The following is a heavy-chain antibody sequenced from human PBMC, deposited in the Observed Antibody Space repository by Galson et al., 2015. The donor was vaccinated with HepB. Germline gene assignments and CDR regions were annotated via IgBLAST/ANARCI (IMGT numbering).Heavy chain of an antibody. Sequence: SLRLSCAASGFTFSSYSMNWVRQAPGKGLEWVSSISSSSSYIYYADSVKGRFTISRDNAKNSLYLQMNSLRAEDTAVYYCARGHSSSWYVFDYWGQGTLVTVSS. CDR3: ARGHSSSWYVFDY. J-gene: IGHJ4*02. V-gene: IGHV3-21*01. CDR2: ISSSSSYI. CDR1: GFTFSSYS. D-gene: IGHD6-13*01.